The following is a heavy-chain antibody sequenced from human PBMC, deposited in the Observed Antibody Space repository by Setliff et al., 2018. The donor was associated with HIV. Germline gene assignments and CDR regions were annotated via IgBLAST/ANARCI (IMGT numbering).Heavy chain of an antibody. V-gene: IGHV1-2*02. J-gene: IGHJ6*02. CDR1: GYTFTGYY. D-gene: IGHD3-3*01. CDR2: INPHSGDT. Sequence: APVKVSCKASGYTFTGYYMHWVRQAPGQGLEWMGWINPHSGDTNYAQKFQDRVTMTRDTSVNIAYMQLSRLRSDDTAVYYCARAPTLFGVEYYYYFGMDVWGQGTTVTVSS. CDR3: ARAPTLFGVEYYYYFGMDV.